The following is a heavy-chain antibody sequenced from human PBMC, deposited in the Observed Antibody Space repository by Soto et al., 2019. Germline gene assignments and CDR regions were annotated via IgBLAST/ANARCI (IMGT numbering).Heavy chain of an antibody. CDR2: INHSGST. Sequence: SETLSLTCAVYGGSFSGYYWSWIRQPPGKGLEWIGEINHSGSTNYNPSLKSRVTISVDTSKNQFSLKLSSVTAADTAVYYCARGEPPLPFIDRWGRGTLVTVSS. CDR1: GGSFSGYY. J-gene: IGHJ2*01. V-gene: IGHV4-34*01. CDR3: ARGEPPLPFIDR.